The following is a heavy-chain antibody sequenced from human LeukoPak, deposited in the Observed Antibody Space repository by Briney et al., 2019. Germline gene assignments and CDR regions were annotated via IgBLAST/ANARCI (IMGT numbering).Heavy chain of an antibody. CDR2: ISDSGGGA. D-gene: IGHD6-19*01. J-gene: IGHJ3*02. CDR1: GFTFSSYA. Sequence: GGSLRLSCAASGFTFSSYAMTWVRQAPGKGLEWVSRISDSGGGAYYADSVKGRFTISRDNSKNTLYLQVNCLRAEDTAVYYCAVAGVGPFDIWGQGTMVIVSS. CDR3: AVAGVGPFDI. V-gene: IGHV3-23*01.